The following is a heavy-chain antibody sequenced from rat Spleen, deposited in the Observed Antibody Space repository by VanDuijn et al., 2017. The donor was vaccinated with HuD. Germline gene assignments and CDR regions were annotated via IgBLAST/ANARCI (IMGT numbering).Heavy chain of an antibody. CDR1: GFTFNNYW. J-gene: IGHJ2*01. V-gene: IGHV5-31*01. CDR2: ISPSGTNT. Sequence: EVQLVESGGGLVQPGGSLKLSCVASGFTFNNYWMTWIRQAPGKGLEWVASISPSGTNTYYRDSVKGRFTVSRDNAKSTLYLQMDSLRSEDTATYYCARRGYYDGYYVTPFDYWGQGVMVTVSS. D-gene: IGHD1-12*03. CDR3: ARRGYYDGYYVTPFDY.